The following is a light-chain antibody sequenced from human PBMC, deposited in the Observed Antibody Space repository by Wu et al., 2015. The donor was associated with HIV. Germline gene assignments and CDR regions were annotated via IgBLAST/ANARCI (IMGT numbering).Light chain of an antibody. CDR2: AAS. Sequence: GDEVTITCRASQDITNSLAWYQHKPGKAPKLLLYAASRLESGVPSRFSGSGSGTDYTLTISNLQPEDFATYYCQQFYNSPQTFGQGTRVDI. CDR1: QDITNS. V-gene: IGKV1-NL1*01. CDR3: QQFYNSPQT. J-gene: IGKJ1*01.